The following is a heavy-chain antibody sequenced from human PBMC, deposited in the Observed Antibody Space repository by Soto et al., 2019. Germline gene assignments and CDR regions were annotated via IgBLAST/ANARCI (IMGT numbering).Heavy chain of an antibody. D-gene: IGHD3-22*01. J-gene: IGHJ6*02. V-gene: IGHV6-1*01. CDR3: ARAVNHSDSSCYSRLGNYYSYYGMDV. CDR2: TYYRSKWYN. CDR1: GDSVSSNSAA. Sequence: SQTLSLTCAISGDSVSSNSAAWNWIRQSPSRGLEWLGRTYYRSKWYNDYAVSVKSRITTNPDTSKNQFSLQLNSVTPEDTAVYYCARAVNHSDSSCYSRLGNYYSYYGMDVWGQGTTVTVSS.